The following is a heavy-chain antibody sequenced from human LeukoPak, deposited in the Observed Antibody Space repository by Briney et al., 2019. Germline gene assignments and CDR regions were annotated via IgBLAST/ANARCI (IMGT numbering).Heavy chain of an antibody. CDR3: ARATITMIVVVTAFDY. V-gene: IGHV3-23*01. Sequence: GGSLRLSCAASGFTFSSYAMSWVRQAPGKGLEWVSAISGSGGSTYYADSVKGRFTISRDNSKNTLYLQMNSLRAEDTAVYYCARATITMIVVVTAFDYWGQGTLVTVSS. J-gene: IGHJ4*02. D-gene: IGHD3-22*01. CDR2: ISGSGGST. CDR1: GFTFSSYA.